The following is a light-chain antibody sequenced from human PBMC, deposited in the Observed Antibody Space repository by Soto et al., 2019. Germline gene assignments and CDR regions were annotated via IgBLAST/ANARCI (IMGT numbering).Light chain of an antibody. Sequence: QSVLTQPPSASGSPGQSVTISCTGTSSDIGGYNYVSWYQQHPGKAPKFMIYEVSKRPSGVPDRFSGSKSGNMASLTVSGLQAEDEADYYCSSYAGSNLYVFGTGTKVTVL. J-gene: IGLJ1*01. CDR1: SSDIGGYNY. V-gene: IGLV2-8*01. CDR3: SSYAGSNLYV. CDR2: EVS.